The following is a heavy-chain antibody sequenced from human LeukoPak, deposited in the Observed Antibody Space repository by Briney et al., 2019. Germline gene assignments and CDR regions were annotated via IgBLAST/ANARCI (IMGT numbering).Heavy chain of an antibody. CDR3: AKVLVAATHYLDS. J-gene: IGHJ4*02. D-gene: IGHD2-15*01. CDR2: TSSSDAGT. V-gene: IGHV3-23*01. CDR1: GFPLSSYA. Sequence: GGSLRLSCAASGFPLSSYAMSWVRQAPGKGLEWVSATSSSDAGTYYADSVRGRFTISRDNSKNTLYLQMNSLRLEDAAVYYCAKVLVAATHYLDSWGQGTLVTVSS.